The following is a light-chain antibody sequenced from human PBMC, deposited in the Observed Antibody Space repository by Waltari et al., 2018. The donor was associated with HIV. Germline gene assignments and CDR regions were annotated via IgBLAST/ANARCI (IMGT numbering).Light chain of an antibody. CDR3: QQTYSTPLGLT. J-gene: IGKJ4*01. Sequence: DIQMTQSPSSLSASVGDRVTISCRASQSISRFLNWYQQKPGKVPELLIYRTSILQSGVPSRFSGSGSGTDFTLTISNLQPEDFASYYCQQTYSTPLGLTFGGGTKVEIK. CDR2: RTS. V-gene: IGKV1-39*01. CDR1: QSISRF.